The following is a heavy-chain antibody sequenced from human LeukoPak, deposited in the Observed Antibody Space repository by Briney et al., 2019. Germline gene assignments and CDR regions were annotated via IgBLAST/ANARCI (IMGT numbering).Heavy chain of an antibody. CDR2: IYHSGST. J-gene: IGHJ4*02. Sequence: SETLSLTCTLSGDSFRSKSYHWGWIRQPPGKGLEWIGSIYHSGSTYYSPSLKSRVTISIDTSKNQFSLKLSSVTAADTAVYYCARRSPRYCPSETCYFDYWGQGTLVTVSS. CDR3: ARRSPRYCPSETCYFDY. CDR1: GDSFRSKSYH. V-gene: IGHV4-39*01. D-gene: IGHD2-8*02.